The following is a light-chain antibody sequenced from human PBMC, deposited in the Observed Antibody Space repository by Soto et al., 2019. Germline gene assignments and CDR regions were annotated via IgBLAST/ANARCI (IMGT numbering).Light chain of an antibody. CDR2: ETS. CDR3: QQRINWPET. V-gene: IGKV3-11*01. J-gene: IGKJ2*01. Sequence: DIVLTQSPATVSLSPGQRVTLSCRASQSVSTHLAWYQHKPGQAPRLLMYETSKRATGTPVRFSGSGSGTDFILTINNLQPEDFAVYFCQQRINWPETFGQX. CDR1: QSVSTH.